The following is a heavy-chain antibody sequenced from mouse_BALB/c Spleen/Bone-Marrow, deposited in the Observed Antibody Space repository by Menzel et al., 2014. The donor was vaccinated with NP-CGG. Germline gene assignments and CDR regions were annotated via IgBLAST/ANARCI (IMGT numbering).Heavy chain of an antibody. J-gene: IGHJ2*01. CDR3: ARDY. CDR1: GYTFTDTW. Sequence: QVQLQQSGPKLAKPGASVKMSCKASGYTFTDTWIHWIKQRPGQGLEWIGYINPSTGYAEYNQNFKDKATLTVDKSSSTAYMQLSSLTSEDSAVYYCARDYWGQGTTLTVSS. V-gene: IGHV1-7*01. CDR2: INPSTGYA.